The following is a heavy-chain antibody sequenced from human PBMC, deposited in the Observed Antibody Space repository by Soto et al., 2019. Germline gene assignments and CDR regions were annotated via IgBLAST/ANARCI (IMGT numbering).Heavy chain of an antibody. V-gene: IGHV4-59*08. J-gene: IGHJ5*02. Sequence: QVQLQESGPGLVKPSETLSLTCTVSGDSISSYYWSWIRQPPGKGLEWIGYIYYSGSTNYNPSLKSRVTMSVHTSKNQFSLKLRSVTAADTAMYYCARHLGYDSSGYYRNWFDPWGQGTLVTVSS. CDR1: GDSISSYY. CDR2: IYYSGST. D-gene: IGHD3-22*01. CDR3: ARHLGYDSSGYYRNWFDP.